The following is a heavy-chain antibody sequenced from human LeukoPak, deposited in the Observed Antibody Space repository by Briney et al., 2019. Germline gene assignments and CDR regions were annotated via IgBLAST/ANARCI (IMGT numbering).Heavy chain of an antibody. Sequence: GGSLRLSCAASGFTFSSYEMNWVRQAPGKGLEWVSYISSRGSTIYYADSVKGRFTISRDNAKNSLFLQMNSLRAEDTAVYYCARSVTAAGHFDYWGQGTLVTVSS. CDR1: GFTFSSYE. V-gene: IGHV3-48*03. D-gene: IGHD6-13*01. J-gene: IGHJ4*02. CDR2: ISSRGSTI. CDR3: ARSVTAAGHFDY.